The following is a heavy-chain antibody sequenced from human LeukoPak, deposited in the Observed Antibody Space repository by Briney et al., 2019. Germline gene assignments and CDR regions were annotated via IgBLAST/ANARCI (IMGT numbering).Heavy chain of an antibody. D-gene: IGHD2-21*02. J-gene: IGHJ4*02. CDR1: GFTFSSYG. CDR3: ARDLVTSGSSDY. V-gene: IGHV3-33*01. Sequence: PGGSLRLSCAASGFTFSSYGMHWVRQAPGKGLEWVAVIWYDGSNKYYADSVKGRFTISRDNTKNTLYLQMNSLRAEDTAVYYCARDLVTSGSSDYWGQGTLVTVSS. CDR2: IWYDGSNK.